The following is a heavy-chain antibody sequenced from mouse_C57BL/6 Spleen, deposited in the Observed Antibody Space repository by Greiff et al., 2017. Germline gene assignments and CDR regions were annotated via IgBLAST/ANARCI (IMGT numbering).Heavy chain of an antibody. CDR3: ATYYYGSLIAWFAY. CDR2: INPEDGGT. CDR1: GFNINDYW. V-gene: IGHV14-1*01. J-gene: IGHJ3*01. D-gene: IGHD1-1*01. Sequence: VQLKESGTELVRPGASVKLSCTASGFNINDYWMHWVKQRPEQGLEWIGSINPEDGGTEYAQKFQGKATMTADTSSNTAYLQLSSLTSEDTAVDYCATYYYGSLIAWFAYWGQGTLVTVSA.